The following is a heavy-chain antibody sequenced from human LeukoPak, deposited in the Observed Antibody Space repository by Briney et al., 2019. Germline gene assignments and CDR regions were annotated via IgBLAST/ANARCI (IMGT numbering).Heavy chain of an antibody. V-gene: IGHV3-23*01. J-gene: IGHJ6*03. CDR2: ISGSGGST. D-gene: IGHD4-17*01. Sequence: GGSLRLSCAASGFTFSSYAMSWVRQAPGKGLEWVSAISGSGGSTYYADSVKGRFTISRDNSKNTLYLQMNSLRAEDTAVYYCAKDHGYGDYVEGYYYMDVWGKGTAVTVSS. CDR1: GFTFSSYA. CDR3: AKDHGYGDYVEGYYYMDV.